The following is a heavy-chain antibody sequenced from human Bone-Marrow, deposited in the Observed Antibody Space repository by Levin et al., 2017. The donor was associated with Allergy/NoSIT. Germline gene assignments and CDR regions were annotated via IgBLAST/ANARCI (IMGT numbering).Heavy chain of an antibody. D-gene: IGHD2-21*01. Sequence: GESLKISCKASGYTFIDHHIHWVRQAPGHGLEWVGWINAKSGGTSSPQKFQGRVTMTRDTSINTVFMELQRLTSDDTAVYYCARDRRAGIASRPLDYWGQGTLVTVSS. CDR2: INAKSGGT. CDR1: GYTFIDHH. V-gene: IGHV1-2*02. CDR3: ARDRRAGIASRPLDY. J-gene: IGHJ4*02.